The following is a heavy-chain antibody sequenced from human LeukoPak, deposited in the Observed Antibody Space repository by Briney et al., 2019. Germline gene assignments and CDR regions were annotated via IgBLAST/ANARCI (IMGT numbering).Heavy chain of an antibody. J-gene: IGHJ6*03. V-gene: IGHV1-69*06. D-gene: IGHD3-3*01. CDR2: IIPIFGTA. CDR1: GGTFSSYA. CDR3: ARDFLGWDSMDV. Sequence: SVKVSCKASGGTFSSYAISWVRQAPGQGLEWMGGIIPIFGTANYAQKFQGRVTITADKSTSTAYMELSSLRSEDTAVYYCARDFLGWDSMDVWGKGTTVTVSS.